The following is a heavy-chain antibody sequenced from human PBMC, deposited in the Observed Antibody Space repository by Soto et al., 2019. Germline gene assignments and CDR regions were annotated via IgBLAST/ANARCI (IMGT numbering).Heavy chain of an antibody. Sequence: EVQLLESGGGLVQPGGSLRLSCAASGFTFSSYAMSWVRQAPGKGLEWVSAISGSGGNTNYADSVKGRFTISRDNSKKTVYLQMNSLRAEDTAVYYCAKVPGIAVPYFDYWGQGTLVTVSS. V-gene: IGHV3-23*01. CDR2: ISGSGGNT. CDR3: AKVPGIAVPYFDY. CDR1: GFTFSSYA. D-gene: IGHD6-19*01. J-gene: IGHJ4*02.